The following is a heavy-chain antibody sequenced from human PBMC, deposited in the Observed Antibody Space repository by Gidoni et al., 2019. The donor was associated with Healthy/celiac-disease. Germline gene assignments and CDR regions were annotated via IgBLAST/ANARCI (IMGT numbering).Heavy chain of an antibody. D-gene: IGHD6-19*01. CDR2: IYPGDSAT. V-gene: IGHV5-51*01. CDR1: GYSFTSYW. Sequence: EVQLVQSGAEVKQPGESPKISGKGSGYSFTSYWFGWVRQMPGKGLEWMGIIYPGDSATRYSPSFQGQVTISADKSISTAYLQWSSLKASDTAMYYCARHSMSSGCFDYWGQGTLVTVSS. J-gene: IGHJ4*02. CDR3: ARHSMSSGCFDY.